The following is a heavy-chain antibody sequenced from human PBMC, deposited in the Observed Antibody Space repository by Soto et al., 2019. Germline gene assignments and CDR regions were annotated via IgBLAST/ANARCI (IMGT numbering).Heavy chain of an antibody. D-gene: IGHD6-19*01. J-gene: IGHJ4*02. Sequence: QVQLVESGGGVVQPGRSLRLSCAASGFIFSSYAMHWVRQAPGKGLEWVAVISYDGSNEYYADSVKGRFTIFRDNSKNTLYLQLNSLRVDDPAVYYCASPYSSGWYGDFDYWGQGTLVTASS. CDR2: ISYDGSNE. V-gene: IGHV3-30-3*01. CDR1: GFIFSSYA. CDR3: ASPYSSGWYGDFDY.